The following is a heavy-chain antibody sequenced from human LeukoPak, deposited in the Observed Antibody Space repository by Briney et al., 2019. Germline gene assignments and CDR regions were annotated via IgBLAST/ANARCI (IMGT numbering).Heavy chain of an antibody. D-gene: IGHD3-22*01. V-gene: IGHV1-69*13. CDR1: GGTFSSYA. J-gene: IGHJ4*02. CDR2: IIPIFGTA. Sequence: SVKVSCRASGGTFSSYAISWVRQAPGQGLEWMGGIIPIFGTANYAQKFQGRVTITADESTSTAYMELSSLRSEDTAVYYCARLAQGGYYDSSGYYDYWGQGTLVTVSS. CDR3: ARLAQGGYYDSSGYYDY.